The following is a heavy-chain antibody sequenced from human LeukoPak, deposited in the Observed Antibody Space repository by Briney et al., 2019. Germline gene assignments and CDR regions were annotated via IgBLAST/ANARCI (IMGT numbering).Heavy chain of an antibody. CDR3: ASQVLPRGRPYSYGSFDY. Sequence: KTGESLKISCKASGYSFTTYWIGWVRQVPGKGLEWVGIIYPADSTAKYSPSFQGQVTISADKSISTAYLQWSSLKASDTAMYYCASQVLPRGRPYSYGSFDYWGQGTLVTVSS. D-gene: IGHD5-18*01. V-gene: IGHV5-51*01. CDR1: GYSFTTYW. CDR2: IYPADSTA. J-gene: IGHJ4*02.